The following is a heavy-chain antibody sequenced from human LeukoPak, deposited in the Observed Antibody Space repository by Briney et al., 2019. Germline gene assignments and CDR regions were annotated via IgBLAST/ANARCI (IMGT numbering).Heavy chain of an antibody. D-gene: IGHD3-9*01. V-gene: IGHV4-34*01. CDR3: ARGKRYFDWLSRYYYYYMDV. CDR1: GGSFSGYY. Sequence: PSETLSLTCAVYGGSFSGYYWSWIRQPPGKGLEWIGEINHSGSTNYNPSLKSRVTISVDTSKNQFSLKLSSVTAADTAVYYCARGKRYFDWLSRYYYYYMDVWGKGTTVTVSS. J-gene: IGHJ6*03. CDR2: INHSGST.